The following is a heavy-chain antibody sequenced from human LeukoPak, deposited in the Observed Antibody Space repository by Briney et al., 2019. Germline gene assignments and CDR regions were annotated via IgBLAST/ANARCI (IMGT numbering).Heavy chain of an antibody. CDR2: INLDGRKK. CDR1: GFPFRNYW. V-gene: IGHV3-7*01. J-gene: IGHJ4*02. CDR3: ARDARVVIDY. Sequence: AGGSLRLSCAASGFPFRNYWMSWVPQAPGKGLEWVPNINLDGRKKYYVDSVRGRFTISRDNAKNSLYLQMTSLRAEDTAVYYCARDARVVIDYWGQGTLVTVSS. D-gene: IGHD2-2*01.